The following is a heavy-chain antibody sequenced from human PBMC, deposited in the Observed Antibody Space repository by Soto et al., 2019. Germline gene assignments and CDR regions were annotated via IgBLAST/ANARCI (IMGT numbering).Heavy chain of an antibody. CDR2: ISGSGGST. CDR1: GFTFSNYA. J-gene: IGHJ4*02. V-gene: IGHV3-23*01. D-gene: IGHD3-9*01. CDR3: AKDRAIRPGSDFDY. Sequence: GGSLRLSCAASGFTFSNYAMTWVRQAPGKGLEWVSAISGSGGSTYYADSVKGRFTISRDNSKNTLYLRMNSLRAEDTAVFYCAKDRAIRPGSDFDYWGQGPQFTVSS.